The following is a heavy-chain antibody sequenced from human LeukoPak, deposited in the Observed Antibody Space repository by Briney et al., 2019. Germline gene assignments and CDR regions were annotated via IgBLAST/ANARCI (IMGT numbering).Heavy chain of an antibody. CDR2: ISGSGGST. CDR3: ARDELDYAFDI. D-gene: IGHD3-10*01. J-gene: IGHJ3*02. Sequence: GGSLRLSCAASGFTFSSYAMSWVRQAPGKGLEWVSAISGSGGSTYYADSVKGRFTISRDNAKNSLYLQMNSLRAEDTAVYYCARDELDYAFDIWGQGTMVTVSS. CDR1: GFTFSSYA. V-gene: IGHV3-23*01.